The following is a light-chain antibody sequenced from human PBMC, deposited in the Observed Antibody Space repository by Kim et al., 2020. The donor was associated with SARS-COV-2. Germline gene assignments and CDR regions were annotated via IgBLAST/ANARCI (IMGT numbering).Light chain of an antibody. CDR1: RNIDDF. CDR2: RAS. CDR3: QQYRSYPWT. J-gene: IGKJ1*01. V-gene: IGKV1-5*03. Sequence: DIQMTQSPSTLSASVGDRVTITCRASRNIDDFLAWYQQKPGRAPKLRIYRASTLKSGVPSRFTGSGAGTEFTLTTSSLQPDDFATYYCQQYRSYPWTFGQGTKVDIK.